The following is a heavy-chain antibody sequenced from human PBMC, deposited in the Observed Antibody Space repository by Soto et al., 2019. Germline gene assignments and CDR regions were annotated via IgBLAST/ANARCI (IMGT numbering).Heavy chain of an antibody. CDR2: IYYSGST. CDR1: GGSISSGGYY. D-gene: IGHD1-26*01. V-gene: IGHV4-31*03. J-gene: IGHJ4*02. Sequence: PSETLSLTCTVSGGSISSGGYYWSWIRQHPGKGLERIGYIYYSGSTYYNPSLKSRVTISVDTSKNQFSLKLSSVTAADTAVYYCARDRWRVDGYYHIGYWGQGTLVTVSS. CDR3: ARDRWRVDGYYHIGY.